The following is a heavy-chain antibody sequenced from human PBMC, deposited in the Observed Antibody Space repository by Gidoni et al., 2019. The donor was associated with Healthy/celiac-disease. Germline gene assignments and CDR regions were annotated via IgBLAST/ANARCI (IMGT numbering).Heavy chain of an antibody. D-gene: IGHD1-26*01. CDR3: ATGAQWELRPFYYFDY. J-gene: IGHJ4*02. CDR1: GYTLTELS. V-gene: IGHV1-24*01. Sequence: QVQLVQSGAEVKKPGASVKVSCKVSGYTLTELSMHWVRQAPGKGLEWMGGFDPEDGETIYAQKFQGRVTMTEDTSTDTAYMELSSLRSEDTAVHYCATGAQWELRPFYYFDYWGQGTLVTVSS. CDR2: FDPEDGET.